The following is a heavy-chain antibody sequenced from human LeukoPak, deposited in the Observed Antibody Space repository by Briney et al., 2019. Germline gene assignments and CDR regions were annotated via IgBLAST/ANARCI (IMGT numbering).Heavy chain of an antibody. CDR2: IFGGGDT. J-gene: IGHJ4*02. D-gene: IGHD1-1*01. Sequence: GGSLRLSCAASGFSVSSSFMSWVRQAPGKGLEWVSVIFGGGDTYHAEFVKGRFIISRDNSKNTLYLQMNSLTAEDMAVYYCVRSSYWNGLFGSWGQGALVTVSS. V-gene: IGHV3-53*01. CDR1: GFSVSSSF. CDR3: VRSSYWNGLFGS.